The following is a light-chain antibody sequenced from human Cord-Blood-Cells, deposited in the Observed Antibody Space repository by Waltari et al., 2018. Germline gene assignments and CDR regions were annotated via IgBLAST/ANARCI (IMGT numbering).Light chain of an antibody. CDR2: DVS. V-gene: IGLV2-11*01. J-gene: IGLJ2*01. CDR1: SIAVGGSTY. CDR3: CSYAGSLVV. Sequence: QSALPQPRSVSGSPGPPVTIPCPGTSIAVGGSTYVSWYQQHPGKAPNLMIYDVSKRPSGVPDRFSGSKSGNTASLTISGLQAEDEADYYCCSYAGSLVVFGGGTKLTVL.